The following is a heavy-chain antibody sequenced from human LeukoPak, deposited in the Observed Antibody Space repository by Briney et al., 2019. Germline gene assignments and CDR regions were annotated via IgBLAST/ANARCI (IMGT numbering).Heavy chain of an antibody. V-gene: IGHV4-39*01. D-gene: IGHD3-22*01. CDR2: IYYSGST. CDR1: GGSISSSSYY. CDR3: ARRDSSGSHDY. J-gene: IGHJ4*02. Sequence: PSETLSLTCTVSGGSISSSSYYWGWIRQPPGKGLEWIGNIYYSGSTYYNPSLKSQVTISVDTSKNQFYLKLSSVTAADTAVYYCARRDSSGSHDYWGQGTLVTVSS.